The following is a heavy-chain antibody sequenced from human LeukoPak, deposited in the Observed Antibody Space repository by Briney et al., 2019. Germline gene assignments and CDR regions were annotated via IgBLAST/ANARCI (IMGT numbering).Heavy chain of an antibody. D-gene: IGHD5-24*01. V-gene: IGHV1-46*01. CDR1: GYTFTGYY. Sequence: ASVKVSCKASGYTFTGYYMHWVRQAPGQGLEWMGIINPSSGSTSYAQKFQGRVTMTRDTSTSTVYMELSSLRSEDTAVYYCARDRFKGWLQRPDAFDIWGQGTMVTVSS. CDR2: INPSSGST. J-gene: IGHJ3*02. CDR3: ARDRFKGWLQRPDAFDI.